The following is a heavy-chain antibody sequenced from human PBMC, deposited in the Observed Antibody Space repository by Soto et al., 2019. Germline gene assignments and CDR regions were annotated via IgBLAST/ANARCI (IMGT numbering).Heavy chain of an antibody. CDR1: GYPISSGYC. J-gene: IGHJ5*02. CDR3: ARLDYYDRVDNTHNTGWFDP. CDR2: ICHVGTT. D-gene: IGHD3-22*01. V-gene: IGHV4-38-2*01. Sequence: SETLTLTCAVSGYPISSGYCWGWIRLPPGKGLEWIRSICHVGTTYYNPSLKSRVTISVDTSKNHFSLKLSSVTAADTAMYYCARLDYYDRVDNTHNTGWFDPWGQGTLV.